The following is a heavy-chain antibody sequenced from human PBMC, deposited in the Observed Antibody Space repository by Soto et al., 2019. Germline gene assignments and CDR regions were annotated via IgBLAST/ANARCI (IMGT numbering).Heavy chain of an antibody. D-gene: IGHD6-19*01. J-gene: IGHJ6*02. Sequence: QVQLVESGGGVVQPGRSLRLSCAASGFTFSSYGMHWVRQAPGKGLEWVAVISYDGSNKYYADSVKGRFTISRDNSKNTLYLQMNSLRAEDTAVYYCAKDPFSIAVAGTFPYYYYYGMDVWGQGTTVTVSS. CDR2: ISYDGSNK. CDR1: GFTFSSYG. V-gene: IGHV3-30*18. CDR3: AKDPFSIAVAGTFPYYYYYGMDV.